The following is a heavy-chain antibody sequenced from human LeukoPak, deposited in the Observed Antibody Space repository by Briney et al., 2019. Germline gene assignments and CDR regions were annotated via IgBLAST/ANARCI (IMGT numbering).Heavy chain of an antibody. D-gene: IGHD6-6*01. CDR1: GGSISSYY. J-gene: IGHJ3*02. CDR2: IYYSGST. CDR3: ARGISIAASRAFDI. V-gene: IGHV4-59*01. Sequence: SETLSLTCTVSGGSISSYYWSWIRQPPGKGLEWIGYIYYSGSTNYNPSLKSRVTISVDTSKNQFSLKLSSVTAADTAVYYCARGISIAASRAFDIWGQGTMVTVSS.